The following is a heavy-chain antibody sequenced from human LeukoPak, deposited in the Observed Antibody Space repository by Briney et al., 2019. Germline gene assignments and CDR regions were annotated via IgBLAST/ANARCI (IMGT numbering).Heavy chain of an antibody. J-gene: IGHJ4*02. D-gene: IGHD1-7*01. CDR2: XXSSSXXX. CDR1: GFTFSSYS. Sequence: GGSLRLSCAASGFTFSSYSMNWVRQAPGKXXXXXXXXXSSSXXXXXAXXXXXRXXXSRDXAKNSLYLQMNSLRAEDTAVYYCARDQVDSAMELFDYWGQGTLVTVSS. V-gene: IGHV3-21*01. CDR3: ARDQVDSAMELFDY.